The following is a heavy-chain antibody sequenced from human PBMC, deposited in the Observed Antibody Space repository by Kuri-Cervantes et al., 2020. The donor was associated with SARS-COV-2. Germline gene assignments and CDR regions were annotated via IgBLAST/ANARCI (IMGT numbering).Heavy chain of an antibody. CDR3: AKDPAATVNYYMDV. CDR1: GFTFSDYY. J-gene: IGHJ6*03. Sequence: GESLKISCAASGFTFSDYYMSWIRQAPGKGLEWVSYISSSGSTIYYADSVKGRFTISRDNSKNTLYLQMNSLRAEDTAVYYCAKDPAATVNYYMDVWGKGTTVTVSS. V-gene: IGHV3-11*04. CDR2: ISSSGSTI. D-gene: IGHD6-13*01.